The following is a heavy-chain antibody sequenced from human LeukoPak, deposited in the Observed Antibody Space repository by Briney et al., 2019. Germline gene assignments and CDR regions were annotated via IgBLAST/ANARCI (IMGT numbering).Heavy chain of an antibody. CDR2: IIPIFGTA. J-gene: IGHJ3*02. V-gene: IGHV1-69*13. D-gene: IGHD3-3*01. Sequence: SVKVSCKASGGTFSSYAISWVRQAPGQGLEWMGGIIPIFGTANYAQKFQGRVTITADESTSTAYMELSSLRSEDTAVYYCASLPFLEWLSEPDDAFDIWGQGTMVTVSS. CDR3: ASLPFLEWLSEPDDAFDI. CDR1: GGTFSSYA.